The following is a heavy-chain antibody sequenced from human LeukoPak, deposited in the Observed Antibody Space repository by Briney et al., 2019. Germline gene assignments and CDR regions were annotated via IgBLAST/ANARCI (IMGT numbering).Heavy chain of an antibody. J-gene: IGHJ4*02. CDR2: INPSGGST. Sequence: ASVKVSCKASGYTFTSYYMHWVRQAPGQGLEWMGIINPSGGSTSYAQKFQGRVTMTRDTFTSTVYMELSSLRSEDTAVYYCARAYRHCSSTSCPPGDYWGQGTLVTVSS. D-gene: IGHD2-2*01. CDR1: GYTFTSYY. V-gene: IGHV1-46*01. CDR3: ARAYRHCSSTSCPPGDY.